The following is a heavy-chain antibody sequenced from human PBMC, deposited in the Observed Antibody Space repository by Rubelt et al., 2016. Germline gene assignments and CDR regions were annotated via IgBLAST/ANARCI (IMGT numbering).Heavy chain of an antibody. D-gene: IGHD2-8*01. Sequence: GLEWIGYIYYSGSTYYNPSLKSRVTISVDTSKNQFSLKLSSVTAADTAVYYCARVMEGVFDYWGQGTLVTVSS. J-gene: IGHJ4*02. CDR2: IYYSGST. V-gene: IGHV4-31*02. CDR3: ARVMEGVFDY.